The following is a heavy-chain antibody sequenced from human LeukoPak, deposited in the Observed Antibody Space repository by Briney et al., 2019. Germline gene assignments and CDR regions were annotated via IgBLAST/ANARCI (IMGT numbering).Heavy chain of an antibody. J-gene: IGHJ5*02. CDR1: GFTFSSYG. D-gene: IGHD2-2*01. CDR3: AKDSLKYCSSTSCFNWFDP. CDR2: ISYDGSNK. V-gene: IGHV3-30*18. Sequence: GGSLRLSCAASGFTFSSYGMHWVRQAPGKGLEWVAVISYDGSNKYYADSVKGRFTISRDNSKNTPYLQMNSLRAEDTAVYYCAKDSLKYCSSTSCFNWFDPWGQGTLVTVSS.